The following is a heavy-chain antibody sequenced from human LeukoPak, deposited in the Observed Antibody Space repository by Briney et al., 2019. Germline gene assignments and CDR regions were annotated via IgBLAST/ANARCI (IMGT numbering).Heavy chain of an antibody. Sequence: GGSLRLSCAASGIAVRTNYISWVRQAPGKGLEWVSVIYAGGNTYYADSVKGRFTISRDNSKNTVYLQMNTLRSEDTAVYYCARGLLGHCSSISCYPGAFDNWGQGTMVSVSS. CDR3: ARGLLGHCSSISCYPGAFDN. J-gene: IGHJ3*02. V-gene: IGHV3-66*02. CDR1: GIAVRTNY. CDR2: IYAGGNT. D-gene: IGHD2-2*01.